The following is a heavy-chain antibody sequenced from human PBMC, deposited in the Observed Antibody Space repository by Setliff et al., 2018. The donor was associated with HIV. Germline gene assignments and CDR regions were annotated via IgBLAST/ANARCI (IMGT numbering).Heavy chain of an antibody. D-gene: IGHD6-13*01. CDR2: IKSKTDGGTA. V-gene: IGHV3-15*01. CDR3: TTWQAGDDY. J-gene: IGHJ4*02. CDR1: GYSIRSGYY. Sequence: ETLSLTCAVSGYSIRSGYYWGWIRQSPGKGLEWVGRIKSKTDGGTADYAAPVKGRFTISREDSKSTVYLQMNSLKTEDTAVYYCTTWQAGDDYWGQGTLVTV.